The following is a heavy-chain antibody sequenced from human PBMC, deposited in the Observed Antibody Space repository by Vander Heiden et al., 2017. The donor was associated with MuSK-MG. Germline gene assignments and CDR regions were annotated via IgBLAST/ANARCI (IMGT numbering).Heavy chain of an antibody. V-gene: IGHV1-69*04. D-gene: IGHD3-3*01. J-gene: IGHJ4*01. CDR3: ARDVGIFGVVIKY. CDR2: IIPILGIA. Sequence: QVQLVQSGAEVKKPGSSVKVSCKASVGTFSSYAISWVRQAPGQGLEWMGRIIPILGIANYAQKVQGRVTITADKSTSTAYMELSSLRSEDTAVYYCARDVGIFGVVIKYWCHGTLVTVSS. CDR1: VGTFSSYA.